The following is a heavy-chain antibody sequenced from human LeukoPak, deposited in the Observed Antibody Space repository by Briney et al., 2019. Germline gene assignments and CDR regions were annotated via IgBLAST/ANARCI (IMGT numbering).Heavy chain of an antibody. CDR1: GFTFSSYG. J-gene: IGHJ4*02. Sequence: PGGSLRLSCAASGFTFSSYGMHWVRQAPGKGLEWVAFIRYDGSNKYYADSVKGRFTISRDNSKNTLYLQMNGLRAEDTAVYYCAKDKIYEPPWYCSSTSCSYYFDYWGQGTLVTVSS. CDR2: IRYDGSNK. D-gene: IGHD2-2*01. CDR3: AKDKIYEPPWYCSSTSCSYYFDY. V-gene: IGHV3-30*02.